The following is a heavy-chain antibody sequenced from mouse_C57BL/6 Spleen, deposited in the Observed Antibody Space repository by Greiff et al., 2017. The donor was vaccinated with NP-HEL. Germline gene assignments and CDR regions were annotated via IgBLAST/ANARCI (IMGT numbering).Heavy chain of an antibody. CDR3: ARDDYDEDYFDY. D-gene: IGHD2-4*01. V-gene: IGHV1-4*01. CDR2: INPSSGYT. CDR1: GYTFTSYT. J-gene: IGHJ2*01. Sequence: QVQLQQSGAELARPGASVKMSCKASGYTFTSYTMHWVKQRPGQGLEWIGYINPSSGYTKYNQKFKDKATLTADKSSSTAYMQLSSLTSEDSAVYYCARDDYDEDYFDYWGQGTTLTVSS.